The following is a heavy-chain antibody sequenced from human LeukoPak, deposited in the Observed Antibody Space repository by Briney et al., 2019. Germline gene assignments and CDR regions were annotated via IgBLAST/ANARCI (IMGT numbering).Heavy chain of an antibody. V-gene: IGHV4-59*07. J-gene: IGHJ4*02. CDR2: IYYSGST. CDR3: ARAAYSGSFYYYDC. CDR1: GTSISSYY. D-gene: IGHD1-26*01. Sequence: DTLSLTCNDPGTSISSYYWSWMRQPPGKRPEWIGYIYYSGSTKYNRSLKSRVTISVDTSKNQISLKLSSVTAADTAVYYCARAAYSGSFYYYDCWGEGTLVIVSA.